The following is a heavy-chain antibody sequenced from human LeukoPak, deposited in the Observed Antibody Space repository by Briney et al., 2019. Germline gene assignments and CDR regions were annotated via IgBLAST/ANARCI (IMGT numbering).Heavy chain of an antibody. Sequence: SETLSLTCAVSGGSISSSNWWSWVRQPPGKGLEWIGEIYHSGSTNYNPSLKSRVTISVDKSKNQFSLKLSSVTAADTAVYYCARSNILMVYAIRYFDLWGRGTLVTVSS. D-gene: IGHD2-8*01. V-gene: IGHV4-4*02. CDR1: GGSISSSNW. J-gene: IGHJ2*01. CDR2: IYHSGST. CDR3: ARSNILMVYAIRYFDL.